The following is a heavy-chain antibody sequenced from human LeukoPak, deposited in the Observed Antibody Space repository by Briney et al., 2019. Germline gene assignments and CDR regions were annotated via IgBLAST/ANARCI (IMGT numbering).Heavy chain of an antibody. V-gene: IGHV4-61*02. J-gene: IGHJ4*02. CDR3: ARVGGGSRTFDY. D-gene: IGHD2-15*01. CDR1: GGSISSGGYY. CDR2: IYTSGST. Sequence: PSETLSLTCAVSGGSISSGGYYWSWIRQPAGKGLEWIGRIYTSGSTNYNPSLKSRVTMSVDTSKNQFSLKLSSVTAADTAVYYCARVGGGSRTFDYWGQGTLVTVSS.